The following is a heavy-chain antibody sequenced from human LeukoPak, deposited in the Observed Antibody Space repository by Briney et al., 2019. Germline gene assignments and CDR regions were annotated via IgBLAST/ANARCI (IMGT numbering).Heavy chain of an antibody. Sequence: GGSLRLSCAASEFSVGSNYMTWVRQAPGKGLEWVSLIYSGGSTYYADSVKGRFTISRDNSKNTLYLQMNSLRAEDTAVYYCAREPIAVAGTLYWGQGTLVTVSS. J-gene: IGHJ4*02. CDR2: IYSGGST. CDR1: EFSVGSNY. CDR3: AREPIAVAGTLY. D-gene: IGHD6-19*01. V-gene: IGHV3-66*01.